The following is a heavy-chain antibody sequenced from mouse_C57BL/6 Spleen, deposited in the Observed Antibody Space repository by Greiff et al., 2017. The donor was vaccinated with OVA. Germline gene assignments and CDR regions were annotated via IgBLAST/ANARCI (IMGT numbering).Heavy chain of an antibody. CDR3: AREIYYDYDGFAY. CDR1: GFTFSDYG. D-gene: IGHD2-4*01. J-gene: IGHJ3*01. Sequence: EVQRVESGGGLVKPGGSLKLSCAASGFTFSDYGMHWVRQAPEQGLEWVAYISSGSSTIYYADTVKGRFTISRDNAKNTLFLQMTSLRSEDTAMYYCAREIYYDYDGFAYWGQGTLVTVSA. V-gene: IGHV5-17*01. CDR2: ISSGSSTI.